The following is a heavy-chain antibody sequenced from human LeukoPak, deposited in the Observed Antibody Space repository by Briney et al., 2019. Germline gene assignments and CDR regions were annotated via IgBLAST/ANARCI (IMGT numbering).Heavy chain of an antibody. CDR2: ISSSSSYI. Sequence: GGSLRLSCAASGFTFSSYSMNWVRQAPGKGLEWVSSISSSSSYIYYADSVKGRFTISRDNAKNSLYLQMNSLRAEDTAVYYCARLAQYSYGTGGDNWFDPWGQGTLVTVSS. D-gene: IGHD5-18*01. J-gene: IGHJ5*02. CDR1: GFTFSSYS. V-gene: IGHV3-21*01. CDR3: ARLAQYSYGTGGDNWFDP.